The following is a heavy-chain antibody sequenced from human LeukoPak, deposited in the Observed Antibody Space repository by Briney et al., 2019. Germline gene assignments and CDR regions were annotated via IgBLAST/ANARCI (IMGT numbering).Heavy chain of an antibody. D-gene: IGHD3-10*02. CDR1: GFTFSSYS. J-gene: IGHJ6*04. V-gene: IGHV3-21*01. CDR3: AELGITMIGGV. CDR2: ISSSSTNI. Sequence: NPGGSLRLSCAASGFTFSSYSMNWVRQAPGKGLEWVSSISSSSTNIYYADSVKGRFTISRDNAKNSLYLQMNSLRAEDTAVYYCAELGITMIGGVWGKGTTVTISS.